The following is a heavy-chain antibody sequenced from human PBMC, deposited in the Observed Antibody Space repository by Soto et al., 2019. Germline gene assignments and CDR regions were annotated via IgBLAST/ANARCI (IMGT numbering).Heavy chain of an antibody. CDR3: ARHYSSGSRNWFDP. CDR2: IYYSGST. D-gene: IGHD6-19*01. Sequence: PSETLSLTCSVSGGSINSSSYFCGWVRQPPGKGLEWIGSIYYSGSTYYNPSLRSRVTISVDTSKNQFSLKLRSVTAADTAVFYCARHYSSGSRNWFDPWGQGTLVTVSS. J-gene: IGHJ5*02. CDR1: GGSINSSSYF. V-gene: IGHV4-39*01.